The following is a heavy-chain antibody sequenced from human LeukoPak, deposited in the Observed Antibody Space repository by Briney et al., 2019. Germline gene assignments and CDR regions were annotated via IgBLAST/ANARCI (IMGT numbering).Heavy chain of an antibody. CDR1: GGSISNYY. J-gene: IGHJ3*02. D-gene: IGHD3-10*01. Sequence: PSETLSLTCTVSGGSISNYYWSWIRQPPGKGLEWIGYVYYSGSSNFNPSLKSRVAISIDTSKNRFSLRLSSVTAADTAVYYCARLSNSMVRGVIKDAFDIWGQGTMVTVSS. CDR3: ARLSNSMVRGVIKDAFDI. CDR2: VYYSGSS. V-gene: IGHV4-59*01.